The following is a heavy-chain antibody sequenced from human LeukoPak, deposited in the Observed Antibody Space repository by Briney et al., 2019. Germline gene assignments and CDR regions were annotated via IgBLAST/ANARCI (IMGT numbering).Heavy chain of an antibody. CDR2: IWYDGSNK. V-gene: IGHV3-33*01. J-gene: IGHJ4*02. Sequence: PGRSLRLSCAASGFTFSSYGMHWVRQAPGKGLEWVAVIWYDGSNKYYADSVKGRFTISRDNSKNTLYLQMNSLRAEDTAVYYCARDRAYSSWLFDNWGQGTPVTVSS. D-gene: IGHD6-6*01. CDR3: ARDRAYSSWLFDN. CDR1: GFTFSSYG.